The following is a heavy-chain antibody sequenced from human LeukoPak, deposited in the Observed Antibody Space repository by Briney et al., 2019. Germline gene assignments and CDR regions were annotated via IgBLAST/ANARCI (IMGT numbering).Heavy chain of an antibody. Sequence: SETLSLTCAVSGGSISSGGYSWSWIRQPPGKGLEWIGYIYHSGSTYYNPSLKSRVTISVDRSKNQFSLKLSSVTAADTAVYYCQSYYYDSTGAFDTWGQGTMVTVSS. CDR3: QSYYYDSTGAFDT. CDR2: IYHSGST. V-gene: IGHV4-30-2*01. CDR1: GGSISSGGYS. D-gene: IGHD3-22*01. J-gene: IGHJ3*02.